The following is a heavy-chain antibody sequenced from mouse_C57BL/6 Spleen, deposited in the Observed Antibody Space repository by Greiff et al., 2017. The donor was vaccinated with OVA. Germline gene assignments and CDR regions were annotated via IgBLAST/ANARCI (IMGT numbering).Heavy chain of an antibody. CDR1: GYAFSSSW. CDR3: ARRITTVVAYYFDY. CDR2: IYPGDGDT. Sequence: QVQLKQSGPELVKPGASVKISCKASGYAFSSSWMNWVKQGPGKGLEWIGRIYPGDGDTNYNGKFKGKATLTADKSSSTAYMQLSSLTSEDSAVYFCARRITTVVAYYFDYWGQGTTLTVSS. D-gene: IGHD1-1*01. V-gene: IGHV1-82*01. J-gene: IGHJ2*01.